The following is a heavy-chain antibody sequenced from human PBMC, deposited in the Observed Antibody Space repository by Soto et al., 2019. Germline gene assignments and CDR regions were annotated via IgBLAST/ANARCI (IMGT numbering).Heavy chain of an antibody. V-gene: IGHV3-33*01. D-gene: IGHD1-1*01. CDR3: ARVLREQDYYYYGMDV. J-gene: IGHJ6*02. CDR2: IWYEGSNK. CDR1: GFTFSSYG. Sequence: QVQLVESGGGVVQPGRSLRLSCAASGFTFSSYGMHWVRQAPGKGLEWVAVIWYEGSNKYYADSVKGRFTISRDNSKNTLDLQMNSLRAEDTAVYYCARVLREQDYYYYGMDVWGQGTTVTVSS.